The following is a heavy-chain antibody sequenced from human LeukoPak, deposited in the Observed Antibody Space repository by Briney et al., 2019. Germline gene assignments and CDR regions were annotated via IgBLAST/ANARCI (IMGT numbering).Heavy chain of an antibody. CDR1: GYTFTSYY. CDR3: ARGGRLREAYYGMDV. Sequence: GASVKVSCKASGYTFTSYYMHWVRQAPGQGLEWKGIINPSGGSTSYAQKFQGRVTMTRDTSTSTVYMELSSLRSEDTAVYYCARGGRLREAYYGMDVWGQGTTVTVSS. CDR2: INPSGGST. J-gene: IGHJ6*02. D-gene: IGHD5-12*01. V-gene: IGHV1-46*01.